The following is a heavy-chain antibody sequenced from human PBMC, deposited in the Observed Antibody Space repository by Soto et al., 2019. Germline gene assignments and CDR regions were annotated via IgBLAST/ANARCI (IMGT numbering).Heavy chain of an antibody. CDR1: GGSLTDHY. CDR3: ARMRPTGWHDYYFFGMDL. J-gene: IGHJ6*02. V-gene: IGHV4-59*11. CDR2: VFSRGGT. D-gene: IGHD6-19*01. Sequence: ETLSLTCNVSGGSLTDHYWTWIRQPPGKGLEWIGCVFSRGGTYYAPSLKSRVTISLDTSKNQFSLRLTSMTTADTAVYYCARMRPTGWHDYYFFGMDLWGQGTTVTVSS.